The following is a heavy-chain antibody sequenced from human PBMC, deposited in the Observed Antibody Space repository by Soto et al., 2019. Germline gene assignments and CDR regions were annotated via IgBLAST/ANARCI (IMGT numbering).Heavy chain of an antibody. CDR2: INPSGGST. J-gene: IGHJ4*02. V-gene: IGHV1-46*01. D-gene: IGHD2-2*01. CDR3: AREGGYCSSTSCSKGSLDY. CDR1: GYTFTSYY. Sequence: ASVKVSCKASGYTFTSYYMHWVRQAPGQGLEWMGIINPSGGSTSYAQKFQGRVTMTRDTSTSTVYMELSSLRSEDTAVYYCAREGGYCSSTSCSKGSLDYWGQGTLVTVSS.